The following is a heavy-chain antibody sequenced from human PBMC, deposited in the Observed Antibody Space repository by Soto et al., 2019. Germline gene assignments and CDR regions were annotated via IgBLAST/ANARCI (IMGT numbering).Heavy chain of an antibody. J-gene: IGHJ4*02. V-gene: IGHV1-18*01. D-gene: IGHD3-16*01. Sequence: ASVKVSCKASGYTFTSYGISWVRQAPGQGLEWMGWISAYNVNTNYAQKFQGRVTFTADESTSTAYMELSSLSSEYTAVYYCSANDHDDHTNFDQWGQGTVVTVSS. CDR3: SANDHDDHTNFDQ. CDR2: ISAYNVNT. CDR1: GYTFTSYG.